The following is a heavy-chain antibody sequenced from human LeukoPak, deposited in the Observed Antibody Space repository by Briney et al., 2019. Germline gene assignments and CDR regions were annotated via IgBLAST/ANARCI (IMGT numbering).Heavy chain of an antibody. D-gene: IGHD3-9*01. CDR2: IIPFYGTI. Sequence: ASVKVSCKASGGTFSSYAISWVRQAPGQGLEWLGGIIPFYGTIHYAQRFQGRVTLTADESTSIAYMELARLGSEDTAVYYCARGTYDILTGSRYYYYGMDVWGQGTTVTVS. CDR1: GGTFSSYA. CDR3: ARGTYDILTGSRYYYYGMDV. V-gene: IGHV1-69*13. J-gene: IGHJ6*02.